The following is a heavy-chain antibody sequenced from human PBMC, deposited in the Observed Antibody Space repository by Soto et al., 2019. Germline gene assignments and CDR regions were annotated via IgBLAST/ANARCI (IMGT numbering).Heavy chain of an antibody. CDR2: ISGSGGST. CDR3: ARQKNDYGDYANFDY. D-gene: IGHD4-17*01. J-gene: IGHJ4*02. CDR1: GFTFSSYA. V-gene: IGHV3-23*01. Sequence: VSLGRACTASGFTFSSYAMSWVRQAAGKGLEWVSAISGSGGSTYYADSVKGRFTISRDNSKNTLYLKMKSLRAEDTAVYYCARQKNDYGDYANFDYWGQGTLVTVSS.